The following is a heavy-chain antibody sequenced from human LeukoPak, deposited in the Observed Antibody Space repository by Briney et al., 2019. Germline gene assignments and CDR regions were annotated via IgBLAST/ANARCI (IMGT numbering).Heavy chain of an antibody. CDR1: GGSISSSNW. D-gene: IGHD2-2*01. CDR2: IYHSGST. Sequence: SETLSLTCAVSGGSISSSNWWSWVRQPPGKGLEWIGEIYHSGSTNYNPSLKSRVTISVDKSKNQFSLKLSSVTAADTAVYYCARARRQYCSSTSCYLFDYWGQGTLVTVSS. V-gene: IGHV4-4*02. CDR3: ARARRQYCSSTSCYLFDY. J-gene: IGHJ4*02.